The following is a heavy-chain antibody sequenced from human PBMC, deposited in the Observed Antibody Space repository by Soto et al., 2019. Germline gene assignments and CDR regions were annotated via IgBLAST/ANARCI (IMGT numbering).Heavy chain of an antibody. CDR2: VIPVFGTS. J-gene: IGHJ6*02. D-gene: IGHD3-9*01. CDR3: ARATIRCWLSPRDYGFDV. CDR1: ADTFCTYG. Sequence: SVKVSCNASADTFCTYGFSGVRQAPGQGLEWMGGVIPVFGTSDYAQKFQDRVTITADESTRIVHMELSSLRSEGTAIYVCARATIRCWLSPRDYGFDVWGQGTTGTVSS. V-gene: IGHV1-69*13.